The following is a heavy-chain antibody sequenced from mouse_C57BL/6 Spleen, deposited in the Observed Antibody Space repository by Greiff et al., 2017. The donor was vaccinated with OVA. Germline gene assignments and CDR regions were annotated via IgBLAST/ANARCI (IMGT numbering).Heavy chain of an antibody. CDR2: IRNKANNHAT. CDR1: GFTFSDAW. CDR3: TRHYYGNDLFAY. Sequence: EVKLMESGGGLVQPGGSMKLSCAASGFTFSDAWMDWVRQSPEKGLEWVAEIRNKANNHATYYAESVKGRFTISRDDSKSSVYLQMNSVRAEDTGIYYCTRHYYGNDLFAYWGQGTLVTVSA. J-gene: IGHJ3*01. D-gene: IGHD2-2*01. V-gene: IGHV6-6*01.